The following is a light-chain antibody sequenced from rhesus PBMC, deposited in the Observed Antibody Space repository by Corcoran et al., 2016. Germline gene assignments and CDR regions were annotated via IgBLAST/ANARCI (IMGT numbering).Light chain of an antibody. CDR1: QSVSTY. V-gene: IGKV3-10*01. Sequence: QIILTQSPATLSLSPGERATLSCRASQSVSTYLAWYQQQPGQAPRLLIFGASGRATGNPASFTGDGSGTDCTLTITSLEPEDVGVYNCYQHSSGYSFGQGTKVEIK. CDR2: GAS. CDR3: YQHSSGYS. J-gene: IGKJ2*01.